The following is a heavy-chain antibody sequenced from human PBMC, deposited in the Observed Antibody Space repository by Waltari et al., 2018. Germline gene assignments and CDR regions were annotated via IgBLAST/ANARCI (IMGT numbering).Heavy chain of an antibody. CDR1: GFTFTTHW. J-gene: IGHJ4*02. CDR3: ARPLYYSDSSGYYPTYYFDS. V-gene: IGHV3-74*01. CDR2: INSDGSAT. D-gene: IGHD3-22*01. Sequence: VQLVESGGGLVQPGGSLRLSCVASGFTFTTHWMPSIRHSPGKGLVWVSRINSDGSATSYADSVKGRFTISRDNAKSTLYLQMNNLRDEDTAVYYCARPLYYSDSSGYYPTYYFDSWGQGTLVTVSS.